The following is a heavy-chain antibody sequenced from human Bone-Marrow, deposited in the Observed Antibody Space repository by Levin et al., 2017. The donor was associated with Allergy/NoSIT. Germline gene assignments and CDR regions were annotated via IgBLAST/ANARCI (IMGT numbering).Heavy chain of an antibody. J-gene: IGHJ4*02. V-gene: IGHV3-13*01. D-gene: IGHD6-19*01. CDR2: IDDAGDT. CDR1: GFTFSSFE. Sequence: GGSLRLSCAASGFTFSSFEMHWVRQATGNGLEWVSGIDDAGDTYYAESVKGRFTISRENTKNSLYLQMNSLRAGDTAVYYCTRGGKSGWVRWGQGTMVTVSS. CDR3: TRGGKSGWVR.